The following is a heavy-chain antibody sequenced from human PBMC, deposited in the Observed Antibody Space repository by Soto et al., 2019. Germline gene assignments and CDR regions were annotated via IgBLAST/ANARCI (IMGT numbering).Heavy chain of an antibody. J-gene: IGHJ4*02. CDR3: VSHMSTSWYSSFDY. Sequence: PSETLSLTCTVSGGSISNYYWAWIRQPPGRGLEWIGSVAYSGSTNYDASLKSRITISVDTSKNHLSLRVNSVTATDTAVFYCVSHMSTSWYSSFDYWGQGTPVTVSS. V-gene: IGHV4-39*02. CDR2: VAYSGST. D-gene: IGHD2-2*01. CDR1: GGSISNYY.